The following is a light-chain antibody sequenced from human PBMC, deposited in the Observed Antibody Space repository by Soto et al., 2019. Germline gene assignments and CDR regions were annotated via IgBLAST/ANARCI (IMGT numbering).Light chain of an antibody. CDR3: CSYAGSSTWV. V-gene: IGLV2-23*02. J-gene: IGLJ3*02. CDR2: DVN. CDR1: SSDVGSYNL. Sequence: QSALTQPASVSGSPGQSITISCTGTSSDVGSYNLVSWYQQHPGKAPKLVIYDVNKRPSGVSNRFSGSKSGNTASLTISGLQAEDEAYYYCCSYAGSSTWVFGGGTKLTVL.